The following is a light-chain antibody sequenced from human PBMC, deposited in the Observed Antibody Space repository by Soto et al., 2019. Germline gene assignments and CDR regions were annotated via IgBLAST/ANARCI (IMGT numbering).Light chain of an antibody. CDR3: QQYGSSRT. J-gene: IGKJ1*01. Sequence: DIVLTQSPATLSLSPGERATLYCGASQRVSGGLLAWYQQKPGQAPRLLIYGASNRATGIPDRFSGSGSGTDFTLTISRLEPEDFAVYFCQQYGSSRTFGQGTKVDIK. CDR1: QRVSGGL. V-gene: IGKV3-20*01. CDR2: GAS.